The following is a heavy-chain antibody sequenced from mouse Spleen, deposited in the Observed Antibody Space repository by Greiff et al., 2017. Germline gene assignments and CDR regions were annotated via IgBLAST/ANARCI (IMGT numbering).Heavy chain of an antibody. CDR1: GFTFSSYT. V-gene: IGHV5-9*04. CDR2: ISSGGGNT. CDR3: ASSPTIVTPFAY. Sequence: EVQLVESGGGLVKPGGSLKLSCAASGFTFSSYTMSWVRQTPAKRLEWVATISSGGGNTYYPDSVKGRFTISRDNARNTLYLQMSSLRSEDTAMYYCASSPTIVTPFAYWGQGTLVTVSA. J-gene: IGHJ3*01. D-gene: IGHD2-12*01.